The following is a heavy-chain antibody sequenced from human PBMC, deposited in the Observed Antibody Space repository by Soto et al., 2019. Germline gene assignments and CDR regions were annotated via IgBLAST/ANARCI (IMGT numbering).Heavy chain of an antibody. CDR2: IYYSGST. V-gene: IGHV4-31*03. CDR3: ARAFPGDFDAFDI. D-gene: IGHD4-17*01. CDR1: GGSISSGGDY. J-gene: IGHJ3*02. Sequence: QVQLQESGPGLVKPSQTLSLTCTVSGGSISSGGDYWSWIRQHPGKGLEWIGYIYYSGSTYYNPSLKSRLTISVDTSKNQFSLKQSSVTAADTAVYYCARAFPGDFDAFDIWGQGTMVTLSS.